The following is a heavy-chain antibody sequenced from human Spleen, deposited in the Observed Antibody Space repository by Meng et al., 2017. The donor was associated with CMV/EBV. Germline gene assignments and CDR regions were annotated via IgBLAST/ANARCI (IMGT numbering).Heavy chain of an antibody. V-gene: IGHV4-39*07. CDR2: IYYSGST. J-gene: IGHJ4*02. D-gene: IGHD6-13*01. CDR1: GGSISSSSYY. Sequence: HRQLPESGPGLVKPSETLSLTCTVSGGSISSSSYYWGWIRPPPGKGLEWIGSIYYSGSTYYNPSLKSRVTISVDTSKNQFSLKLSSVTAADTAVYYCARAAIADTFDYWGQGTLVTVSS. CDR3: ARAAIADTFDY.